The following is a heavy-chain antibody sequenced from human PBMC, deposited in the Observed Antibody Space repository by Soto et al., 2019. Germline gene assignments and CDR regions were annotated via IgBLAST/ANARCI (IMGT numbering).Heavy chain of an antibody. CDR3: ARGLVVVPAAEINFDY. CDR2: IIPVFRTA. V-gene: IGHV1-69*13. J-gene: IGHJ4*02. CDR1: EGTFSSYA. D-gene: IGHD2-2*01. Sequence: ASVKVSCKASEGTFSSYAISWVRQAPGQGLEWMGRIIPVFRTANYAQRFQDRVTITADDSTSTAFMELSSLKSEDTAVYYCARGLVVVPAAEINFDYWGQGTPVTV.